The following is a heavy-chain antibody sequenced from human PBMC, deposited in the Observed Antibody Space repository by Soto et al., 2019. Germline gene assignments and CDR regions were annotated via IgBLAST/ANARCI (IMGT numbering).Heavy chain of an antibody. J-gene: IGHJ4*02. CDR3: ARVDLHNGYGVDDVDY. D-gene: IGHD4-17*01. V-gene: IGHV1-18*01. CDR2: ISAYNGNT. Sequence: QVQLVQSGAEVKKPGASVKVSCKASGYTFTSYGISWVRQAPGQGLEWMGWISAYNGNTNYAQKLQGRVTMTADTSTSTAYMELRSLRSDDTAVYYCARVDLHNGYGVDDVDYWGQGTLVTVSS. CDR1: GYTFTSYG.